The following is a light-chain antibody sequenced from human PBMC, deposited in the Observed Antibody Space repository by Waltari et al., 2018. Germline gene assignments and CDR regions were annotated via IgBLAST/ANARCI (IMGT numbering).Light chain of an antibody. CDR3: CSYAGSLV. CDR1: SSDVGSYNL. V-gene: IGLV2-23*02. CDR2: EVS. Sequence: QSALTQPAPVSGSPGQSITISCTRTSSDVGSYNLVSWYQQHPGQAPKLMIYEVSKRPSGVSNRFSGSKSGNTASLTISGLQAEDEADYYCCSYAGSLVFGGGTKLTVL. J-gene: IGLJ2*01.